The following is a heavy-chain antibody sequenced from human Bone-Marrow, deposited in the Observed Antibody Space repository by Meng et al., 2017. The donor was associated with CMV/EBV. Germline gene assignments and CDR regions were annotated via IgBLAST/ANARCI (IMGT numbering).Heavy chain of an antibody. J-gene: IGHJ4*02. V-gene: IGHV3-30-3*01. CDR1: GFTFSNHA. Sequence: GESLKISCAASGFTFSNHAMHWVRQAPGKGLEWVALISYDDSNIYYADSVKGRFTISRDNSKNTLYLQMNSLRPDDTAVYYCVRGWIYCSSSSCVVDYWGQGTLVPVSS. D-gene: IGHD2-2*01. CDR2: ISYDDSNI. CDR3: VRGWIYCSSSSCVVDY.